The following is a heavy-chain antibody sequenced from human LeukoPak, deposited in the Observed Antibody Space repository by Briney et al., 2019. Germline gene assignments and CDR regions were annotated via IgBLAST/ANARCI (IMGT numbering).Heavy chain of an antibody. D-gene: IGHD6-13*01. CDR1: GGSISSSSYY. CDR3: ARDGSSWGNDY. V-gene: IGHV4-39*07. CDR2: IYYSGST. Sequence: PSETLSLTCTVSGGSISSSSYYWGWIRQPPGKGLEWIGSIYYSGSTYYNPSLKSRVTISVDTSKNQFSLKLSSVTAADTAVYYCARDGSSWGNDYWGQGTLVTVSS. J-gene: IGHJ4*02.